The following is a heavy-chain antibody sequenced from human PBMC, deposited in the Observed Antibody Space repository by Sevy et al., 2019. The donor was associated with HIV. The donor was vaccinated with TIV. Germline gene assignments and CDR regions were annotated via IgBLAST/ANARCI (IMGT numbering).Heavy chain of an antibody. D-gene: IGHD6-6*01. J-gene: IGHJ4*02. V-gene: IGHV5-51*01. Sequence: GESLKISCKGSGHSFSTYWIAWVRQMPGKGLEWMGIIYPGDSDTRYSPSFQGQVTISADKSISTAYLQWSSQKASDSAMYYCARRRGSSAWVDYWGQGTLVTVSS. CDR3: ARRRGSSAWVDY. CDR2: IYPGDSDT. CDR1: GHSFSTYW.